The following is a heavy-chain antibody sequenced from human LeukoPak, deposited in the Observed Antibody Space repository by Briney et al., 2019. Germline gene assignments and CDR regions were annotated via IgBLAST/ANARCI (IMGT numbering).Heavy chain of an antibody. CDR1: GFTFSSSA. CDR3: ARSPLYGSGYVFDY. Sequence: GRSLRLSCAASGFTFSSSAMHWVRQAPDKGLEWVAVISYDGSNKYYADSVKGRFTISRDNSKNTLYLQMNSLRAEDTAVYYCARSPLYGSGYVFDYWGQGTLVTVSS. CDR2: ISYDGSNK. D-gene: IGHD3-10*01. J-gene: IGHJ4*02. V-gene: IGHV3-30-3*01.